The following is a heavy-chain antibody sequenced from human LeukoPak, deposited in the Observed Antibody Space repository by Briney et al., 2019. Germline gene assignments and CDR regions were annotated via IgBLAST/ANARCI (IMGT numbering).Heavy chain of an antibody. J-gene: IGHJ3*02. V-gene: IGHV1-18*01. D-gene: IGHD3-9*01. Sequence: ASVKVSCKASGYTFTSYGISWVRQAPGQGLEWMGWISAYNGNTNSAQKLQGRVTMTTDTSTRTAYMELGSLRSDDTAVYYCARRLFTGDAFDIWGQGTMVTVSS. CDR2: ISAYNGNT. CDR1: GYTFTSYG. CDR3: ARRLFTGDAFDI.